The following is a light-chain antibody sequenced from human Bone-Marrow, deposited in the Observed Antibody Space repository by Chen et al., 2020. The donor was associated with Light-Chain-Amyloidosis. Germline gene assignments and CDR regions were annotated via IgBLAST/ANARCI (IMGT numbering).Light chain of an antibody. Sequence: SYELTQPPSVSVSPGQTARITCSADALPKQNTYWYQQRPGQAPILIIHKDTGWHSGFPERFSGSSSGTSDTLTIGGVQAEAEADYYCQSVDTSNTFDVIFGGGTKLTVL. CDR2: KDT. CDR3: QSVDTSNTFDVI. J-gene: IGLJ2*01. CDR1: ALPKQN. V-gene: IGLV3-25*03.